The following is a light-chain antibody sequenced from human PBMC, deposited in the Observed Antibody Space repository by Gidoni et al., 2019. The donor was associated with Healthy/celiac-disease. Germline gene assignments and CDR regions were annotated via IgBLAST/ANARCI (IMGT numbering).Light chain of an antibody. J-gene: IGLJ2*01. V-gene: IGLV1-44*01. Sequence: QSVLTQPPSASGTPGQRVTIPCSGSSSNIGSNTVNWYQQLPGTAPKLLIYSNNQRPPGVPDRFSGSKSGTSASLAISGLQSEDEADYYCAAWDDSLNGLVFGGGTKLTVL. CDR2: SNN. CDR3: AAWDDSLNGLV. CDR1: SSNIGSNT.